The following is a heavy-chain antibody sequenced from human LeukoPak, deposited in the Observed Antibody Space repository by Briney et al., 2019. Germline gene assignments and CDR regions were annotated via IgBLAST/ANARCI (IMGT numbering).Heavy chain of an antibody. CDR2: IYYTGST. V-gene: IGHV4-61*08. D-gene: IGHD2/OR15-2a*01. J-gene: IGHJ4*02. Sequence: SQTLSLTCTVSGASVSSTEYFWSWIRQPPGKGLEWIGYIYYTGSTNYNPSLKSRVTISVDTSKNQFSLKLSSVTAADTALYYCARAVSIYAVFDRWGQGPLVTVSS. CDR3: ARAVSIYAVFDR. CDR1: GASVSSTEYF.